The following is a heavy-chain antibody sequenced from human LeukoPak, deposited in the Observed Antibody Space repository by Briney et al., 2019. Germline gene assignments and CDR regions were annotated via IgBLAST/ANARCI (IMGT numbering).Heavy chain of an antibody. CDR3: ARDLRRGGYNWGCDH. CDR1: GYTFTNYY. V-gene: IGHV1-46*01. J-gene: IGHJ4*02. D-gene: IGHD5-24*01. CDR2: ITSSGGDT. Sequence: ASVKVSCKASGYTFTNYYMHWVRQPPGQGLEWVGMITSSGGDTTHAQKFKGRVTMARDTSTRTVYMEVSSLTSEDTAVYYCARDLRRGGYNWGCDHWGQGTLVTVSS.